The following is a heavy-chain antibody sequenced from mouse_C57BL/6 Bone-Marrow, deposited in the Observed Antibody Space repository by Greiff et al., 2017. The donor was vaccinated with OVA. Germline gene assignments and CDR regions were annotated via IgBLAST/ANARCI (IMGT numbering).Heavy chain of an antibody. CDR2: ISYDGSN. D-gene: IGHD4-1*01. J-gene: IGHJ1*03. CDR1: GYSITSGYY. Sequence: EVKVEESGPGLVKPSQSLSLTCSVTGYSITSGYYWNWIRQFPGNKLEWMGYISYDGSNNYNPSLKNRISITRDTSKNQFFLKLNSVTTEDTATYYCARELGWYFDVWGTGTTVTVSS. V-gene: IGHV3-6*01. CDR3: ARELGWYFDV.